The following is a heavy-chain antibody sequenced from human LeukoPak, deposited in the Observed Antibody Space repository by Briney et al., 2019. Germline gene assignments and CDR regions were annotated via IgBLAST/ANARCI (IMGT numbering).Heavy chain of an antibody. D-gene: IGHD6-13*01. J-gene: IGHJ3*02. CDR3: ARSTSSSWYSVSDAFDI. Sequence: PGGSLRLSCAASGFTFSSYWMSWVRQAPGKGLEWVANIKQDGSEKYYVDSVKGRFTISRDNAKNSLYLQMNILRAEDTAVYYCARSTSSSWYSVSDAFDIWGQGTMVTVSS. CDR1: GFTFSSYW. V-gene: IGHV3-7*01. CDR2: IKQDGSEK.